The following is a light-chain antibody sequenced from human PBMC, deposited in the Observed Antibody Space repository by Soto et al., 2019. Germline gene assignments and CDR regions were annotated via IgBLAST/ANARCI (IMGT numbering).Light chain of an antibody. CDR3: QQLNSYPRT. CDR2: AAS. Sequence: IQLTQSPSSLSASVGDRVTITCRASQGISSYLAWYQQKPGKAPKLLSYAASTLQSGVPSRFSGSGSGTDFTLTSSSLQPEDFATYYCQQLNSYPRTFGQGTKVEIK. CDR1: QGISSY. V-gene: IGKV1-9*01. J-gene: IGKJ1*01.